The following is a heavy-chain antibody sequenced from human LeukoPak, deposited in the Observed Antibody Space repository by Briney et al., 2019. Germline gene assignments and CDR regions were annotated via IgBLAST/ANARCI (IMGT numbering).Heavy chain of an antibody. D-gene: IGHD3-3*01. CDR2: SNSDGSRT. CDR3: AKDLTARIATFGLDLRDYQYIDV. J-gene: IGHJ6*03. CDR1: GFTFSSYW. V-gene: IGHV3-74*01. Sequence: GGSLRLSCAASGFTFSSYWMHWVRQVPGRGLVWVSRSNSDGSRTAYADSVKGRFTISRDNARNTLYLQMNSLRAEDTAIYYCAKDLTARIATFGLDLRDYQYIDVWGNGTTVTVS.